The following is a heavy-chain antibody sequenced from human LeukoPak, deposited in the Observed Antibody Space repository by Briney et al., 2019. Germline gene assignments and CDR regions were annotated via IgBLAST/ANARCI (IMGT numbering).Heavy chain of an antibody. D-gene: IGHD4-17*01. CDR2: ISGSGGST. J-gene: IGHJ4*02. Sequence: PGGSLRLSCAASGFTFSSYAMSRVRQAPGKGLEWVSAISGSGGSTYYADSVKGRFTISRDNSKNTLYLQMNSLRAEDTAVYYCATSDYGDYGGDYWGQGTLVTVSS. V-gene: IGHV3-23*01. CDR1: GFTFSSYA. CDR3: ATSDYGDYGGDY.